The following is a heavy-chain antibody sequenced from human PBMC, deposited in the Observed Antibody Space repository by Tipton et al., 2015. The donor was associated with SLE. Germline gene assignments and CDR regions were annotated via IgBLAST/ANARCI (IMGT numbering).Heavy chain of an antibody. CDR1: GGSFSGYY. Sequence: TLSLTCAVYGGSFSGYYWSWIRQPPGKGLEWIGEINHSGSTNYNPSLKSRVTISVDTSKNQFSLKLSSVTAADTAVYYCARRVVITSFDYWGQGTLVTVSS. V-gene: IGHV4-34*01. CDR3: ARRVVITSFDY. J-gene: IGHJ4*02. CDR2: INHSGST. D-gene: IGHD3-22*01.